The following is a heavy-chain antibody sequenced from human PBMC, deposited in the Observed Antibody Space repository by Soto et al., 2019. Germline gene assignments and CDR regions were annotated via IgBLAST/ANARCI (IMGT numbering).Heavy chain of an antibody. V-gene: IGHV1-69*13. J-gene: IGHJ6*02. CDR1: GGTFSSYA. CDR2: IIPIFGTA. Sequence: SVKVSCKASGGTFSSYAISWVRQAPGQGLEWMGGIIPIFGTANYAQKFQGRVTISADESTSTAYMELSSLRSEDTAVYYCASPIVVVPAATNYYYYGLDVWGQGTTVTVSS. D-gene: IGHD2-2*01. CDR3: ASPIVVVPAATNYYYYGLDV.